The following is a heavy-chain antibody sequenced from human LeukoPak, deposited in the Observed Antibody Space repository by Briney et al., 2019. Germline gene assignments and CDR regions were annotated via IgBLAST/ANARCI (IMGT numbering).Heavy chain of an antibody. CDR2: ISSNGGST. J-gene: IGHJ4*02. Sequence: GGSLRLSCAASGFTFSSYAMHWVRQAPGKGLEYVSAISSNGGSTYYANSVKGRFTISRDSSKNTLYLQMGSLRAEDMAVYYCARSPGEVLRFLEWLLYFDYWGQGTLVTVSS. D-gene: IGHD3-3*01. CDR3: ARSPGEVLRFLEWLLYFDY. CDR1: GFTFSSYA. V-gene: IGHV3-64*01.